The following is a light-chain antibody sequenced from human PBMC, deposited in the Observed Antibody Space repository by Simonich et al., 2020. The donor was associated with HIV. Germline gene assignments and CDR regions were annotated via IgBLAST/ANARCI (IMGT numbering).Light chain of an antibody. J-gene: IGKJ4*01. Sequence: DIQMTQSPSTLSASVGDRVTITCRAIQSISSWLAWYQQKPGQAPKLLIYAASNLQSEVPSRFSGSGSATDFTLTISSLQPEDFATYYCQQSYTTPLTFGGGTKVEIK. V-gene: IGKV1-39*01. CDR2: AAS. CDR1: QSISSW. CDR3: QQSYTTPLT.